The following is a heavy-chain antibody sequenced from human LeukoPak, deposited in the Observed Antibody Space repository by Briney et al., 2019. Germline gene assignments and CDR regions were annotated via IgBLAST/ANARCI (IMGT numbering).Heavy chain of an antibody. CDR2: ISGNGGAT. J-gene: IGHJ4*02. D-gene: IGHD3-10*01. V-gene: IGHV3-23*01. CDR1: GFTFTSYA. CDR3: AKVALLWLYYFDY. Sequence: GGSLRLSCAASGFTFTSYAMSWVRQAPGKGLEWVSAISGNGGATYYADSVKGRFTISRDNSKNTLYLQMNSLRAEDTAVYYCAKVALLWLYYFDYWGQGTLVTVSS.